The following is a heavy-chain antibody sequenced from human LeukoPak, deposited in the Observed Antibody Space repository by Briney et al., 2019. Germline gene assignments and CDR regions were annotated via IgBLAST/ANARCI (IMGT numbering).Heavy chain of an antibody. CDR2: ISWNSGSI. D-gene: IGHD3-22*01. V-gene: IGHV3-9*01. CDR3: AKDSQARGSGYYKY. Sequence: GRSLRLSCAASGFTFSSYGMHWVRQAPGKGLEWVSGISWNSGSIGYADSVKGRFTISRDNAKNSLYLQMNSLRAEDTALYYCAKDSQARGSGYYKYWGQGTLVTVSS. CDR1: GFTFSSYG. J-gene: IGHJ4*02.